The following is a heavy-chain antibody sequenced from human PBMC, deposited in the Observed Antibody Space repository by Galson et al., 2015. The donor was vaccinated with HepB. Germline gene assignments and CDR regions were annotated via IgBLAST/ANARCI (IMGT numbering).Heavy chain of an antibody. CDR1: GGTFSSYT. V-gene: IGHV1-69*02. Sequence: SVKVSCKASGGTFSSYTISWVRQAPGQGLEWMGRIIPILGIANYAQKFQGRVTITADKSTSTAYMELSSLRSEDTAVYYCARRPYSGSDWFDPWGQGTLVTVSS. J-gene: IGHJ5*02. D-gene: IGHD5-12*01. CDR2: IIPILGIA. CDR3: ARRPYSGSDWFDP.